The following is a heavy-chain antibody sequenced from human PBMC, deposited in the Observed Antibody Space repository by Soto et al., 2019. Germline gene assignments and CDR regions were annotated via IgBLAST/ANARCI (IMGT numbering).Heavy chain of an antibody. CDR3: ARDQGIYYAMAV. Sequence: GGSLRLSCAASGFTFSDYYMTWIRQAPGKGLEWLSYISSGGITIYYADSVKGRFTVSRDNAKNSMYLQMNNLRVEDTAVYYCARDQGIYYAMAVWGQGTTVTVSS. D-gene: IGHD3-10*01. CDR2: ISSGGITI. CDR1: GFTFSDYY. J-gene: IGHJ6*02. V-gene: IGHV3-11*01.